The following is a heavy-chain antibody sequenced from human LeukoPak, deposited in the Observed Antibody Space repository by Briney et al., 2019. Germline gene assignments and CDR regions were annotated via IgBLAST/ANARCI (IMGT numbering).Heavy chain of an antibody. J-gene: IGHJ5*02. D-gene: IGHD2-21*02. Sequence: GASVKVSCKASGYTFTGCYIHWVRQAPGQGLEWMGWINPNSGGTNYAQKFQGRVNITRDTSISRAHMELRRLRSDERAVYYLARASAVVVVTATTFDPWGQGTLVTVSS. CDR2: INPNSGGT. V-gene: IGHV1-2*02. CDR1: GYTFTGCY. CDR3: ARASAVVVVTATTFDP.